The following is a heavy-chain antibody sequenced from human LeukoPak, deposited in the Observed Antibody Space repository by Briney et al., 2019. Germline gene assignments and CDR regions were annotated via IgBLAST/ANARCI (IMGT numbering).Heavy chain of an antibody. D-gene: IGHD1-26*01. CDR2: IYGGGNS. J-gene: IGHJ4*02. Sequence: PGGSLRLSCAASGFTFSTYYMSWVRQAPGKGLEWVSGIYGGGNSYYAESVTGRFTISRDYSRNTLHLQMNSLRGEDTAVYYCARELTVGATIDYWGQGTLVTVSS. V-gene: IGHV3-66*02. CDR1: GFTFSTYY. CDR3: ARELTVGATIDY.